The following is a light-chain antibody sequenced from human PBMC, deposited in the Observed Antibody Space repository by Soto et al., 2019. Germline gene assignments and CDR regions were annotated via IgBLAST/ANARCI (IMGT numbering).Light chain of an antibody. J-gene: IGKJ2*02. CDR1: QSVTSNY. CDR3: QQYSNAPCT. Sequence: ENVLTQSPGTLSLSPGERDTLSCRASQSVTSNYFAWYHQKPGQAPRLLIYRASTRATGIPARFSGSGSGKDFTLTILRLVPEDLAEFYSQQYSNAPCTYGQGTKVDIK. V-gene: IGKV3-20*01. CDR2: RAS.